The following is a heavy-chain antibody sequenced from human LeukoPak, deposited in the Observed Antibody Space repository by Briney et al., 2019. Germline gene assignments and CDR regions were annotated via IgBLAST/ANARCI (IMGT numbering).Heavy chain of an antibody. Sequence: EASVKVSCKTSGYTFTDYFIHWVRQAPGQGLEWMGWINPNSGGTNYAQKFQGRVTMTMDTSISTAYMELSRLRSDDAAVYYCARRPTFVVVPAAMGDFFDYRGQGTLVTVSS. CDR1: GYTFTDYF. CDR2: INPNSGGT. D-gene: IGHD2-2*01. CDR3: ARRPTFVVVPAAMGDFFDY. V-gene: IGHV1-2*02. J-gene: IGHJ4*02.